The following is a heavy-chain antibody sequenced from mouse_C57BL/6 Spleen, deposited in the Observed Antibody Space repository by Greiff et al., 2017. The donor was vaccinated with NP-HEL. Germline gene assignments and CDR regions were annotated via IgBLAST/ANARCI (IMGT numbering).Heavy chain of an antibody. CDR2: IWWDDDK. Sequence: QVTLKECGPGILQPSQTLSLTCSFSGFSLSTYGMGVGGIRQPPGKGLEWLAHIWWDDDKYYNPALKSRLTNSKDTSKNQVFVKVADVDTADTATYYCARRRAMDYWGQGTSVTVSS. J-gene: IGHJ4*01. CDR3: ARRRAMDY. CDR1: GFSLSTYGMG. V-gene: IGHV8-8*01.